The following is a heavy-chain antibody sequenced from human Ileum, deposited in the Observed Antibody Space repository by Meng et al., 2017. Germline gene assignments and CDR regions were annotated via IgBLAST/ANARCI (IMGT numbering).Heavy chain of an antibody. V-gene: IGHV4-30-2*01. Sequence: HLQLPESGSGLVTSSQTLSPTCTVSGGSISSSAYSWTWIRQPPGKGLEWIGYIYQVGSTNYNPSLKSRVTIFVDTSKNQFSLKLTSVTAADTAVYYCASSTSGPELNYWGQGTLVTVSS. D-gene: IGHD2/OR15-2a*01. CDR1: GGSISSSAYS. CDR2: IYQVGST. J-gene: IGHJ4*02. CDR3: ASSTSGPELNY.